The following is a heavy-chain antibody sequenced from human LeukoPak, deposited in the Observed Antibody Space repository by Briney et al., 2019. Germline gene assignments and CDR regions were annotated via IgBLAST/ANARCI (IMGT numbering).Heavy chain of an antibody. Sequence: PSETLSLTCSVHRGSFSCYYWSWIPQPPAKGLEWNGEINHSESLNYKPSLKSRVTISVDTSKTQFSLKLSSVTAADTAVYYCARHSPPRPEVRGVRQIKNNWFDPWGQGTLVTVSS. CDR3: ARHSPPRPEVRGVRQIKNNWFDP. CDR1: RGSFSCYY. V-gene: IGHV4-34*01. J-gene: IGHJ5*02. CDR2: INHSESL. D-gene: IGHD3-10*01.